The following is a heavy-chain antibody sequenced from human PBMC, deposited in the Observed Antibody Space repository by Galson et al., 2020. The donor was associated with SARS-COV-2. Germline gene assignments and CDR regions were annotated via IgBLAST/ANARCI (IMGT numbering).Heavy chain of an antibody. J-gene: IGHJ6*03. D-gene: IGHD3-10*01. CDR2: VYHTGTS. Sequence: GSLRLSCTVSGYSIGSGYYWGWIRQTPGKGLEWIGGVYHTGTSYYNPSLESRVTISLDSPNDQVSLRLTSVTAADTAVYFCARHVWMIRGPGRYYMDVWGNGTTVIVSS. CDR1: GYSIGSGYY. V-gene: IGHV4-38-2*02. CDR3: ARHVWMIRGPGRYYMDV.